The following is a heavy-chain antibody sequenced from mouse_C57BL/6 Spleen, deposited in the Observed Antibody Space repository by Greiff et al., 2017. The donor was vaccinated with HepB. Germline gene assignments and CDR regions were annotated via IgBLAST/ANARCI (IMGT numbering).Heavy chain of an antibody. CDR2: INPGSGGT. J-gene: IGHJ2*01. V-gene: IGHV1-54*01. D-gene: IGHD1-1*01. CDR3: ARITTVHYFDY. Sequence: QVQLKQSGAELVRPGTSVKVSCKASGYAFTNYLIEWVKQRPGQGLEWIGVINPGSGGTNYNEKFKGKATLTADKSSSTAYMQLSSLTSEDSAVYFCARITTVHYFDYWGQGTTLTVSS. CDR1: GYAFTNYL.